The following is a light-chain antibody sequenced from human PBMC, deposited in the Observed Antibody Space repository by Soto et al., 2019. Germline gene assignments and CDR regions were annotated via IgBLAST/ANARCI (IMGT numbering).Light chain of an antibody. CDR2: GAS. V-gene: IGKV3-20*01. Sequence: EIVLTQSPGTLSLSPGERATLSCRASQSVSSSYLAWYQQKPGQAPRLLIYGASSRATGTPDRFSGSGSGTDFTLTISRLEPEDFAVYYCQQYGSSFGGGTKVEIK. CDR3: QQYGSS. J-gene: IGKJ4*01. CDR1: QSVSSSY.